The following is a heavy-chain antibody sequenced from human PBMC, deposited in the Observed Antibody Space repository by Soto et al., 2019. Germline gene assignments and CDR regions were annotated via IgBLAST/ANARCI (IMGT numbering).Heavy chain of an antibody. CDR1: GGSISSNY. V-gene: IGHV4-59*01. J-gene: IGHJ4*02. CDR2: VYNSGST. D-gene: IGHD6-13*01. CDR3: ARYRREAVAGYTLDN. Sequence: KPSETLSLTCTVSGGSISSNYWTWIRQPPGKGLEWIGYVYNSGSTNYNPSLKSRVTISEDTSKSQFSLKVNSMTAADTAVDYCARYRREAVAGYTLDNWGQGILVTVSS.